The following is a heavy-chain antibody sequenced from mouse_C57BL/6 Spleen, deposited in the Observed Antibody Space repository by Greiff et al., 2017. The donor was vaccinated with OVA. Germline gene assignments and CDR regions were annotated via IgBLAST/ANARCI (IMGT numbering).Heavy chain of an antibody. CDR3: ARGGYYGYYFDY. D-gene: IGHD2-3*01. CDR1: GYTFTSYW. CDR2: IHPNSGST. V-gene: IGHV1-64*01. Sequence: VQLQQPGAELVKPGASVKLSCKASGYTFTSYWMHWVKQRPGQGLEWIGMIHPNSGSTNYNEKFKSKATLTVDKSSSTASMQLSSLTSEDSAVYYCARGGYYGYYFDYWGQGTTLTVSS. J-gene: IGHJ2*01.